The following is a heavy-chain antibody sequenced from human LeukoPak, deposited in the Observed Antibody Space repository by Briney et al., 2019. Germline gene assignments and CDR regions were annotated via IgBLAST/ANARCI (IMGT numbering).Heavy chain of an antibody. CDR2: IYYSGST. Sequence: SETLSLTCTVSGGSISSYYWSWIRQPPGRGLEWIGYIYYSGSTCYNPSLKSRVTMSVDTSKNQFSLKLSSVTAADTAAYYCARGRWSLDYWGQGTLVTVSS. CDR3: ARGRWSLDY. J-gene: IGHJ4*02. CDR1: GGSISSYY. V-gene: IGHV4-59*01. D-gene: IGHD2-15*01.